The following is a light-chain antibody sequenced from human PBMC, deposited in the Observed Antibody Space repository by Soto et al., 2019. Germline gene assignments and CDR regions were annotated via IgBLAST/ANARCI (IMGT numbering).Light chain of an antibody. Sequence: EIVLTQSPGTLSLSPGERATLSCRASSLNFTTNYLAWYQQRSGQAPRLLIYGASRRAAGIPDRFSGSGSGADFTLTISRLEPEDFAMYFCQQNGTSPRVFGQGTRVDIK. J-gene: IGKJ1*01. CDR3: QQNGTSPRV. V-gene: IGKV3-20*01. CDR2: GAS. CDR1: LNFTTNY.